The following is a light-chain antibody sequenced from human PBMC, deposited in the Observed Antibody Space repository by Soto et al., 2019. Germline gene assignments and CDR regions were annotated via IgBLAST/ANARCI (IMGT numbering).Light chain of an antibody. Sequence: EIVLTESPVTLSLSPGERATLSCRASQSVRSYLAWYQQKPGQAPRLLIYDAFKRATGIPARFSGSGSGTDFTLTISGLEPEDFAVYYCQQRSNWPSTFGGGTKVDIK. J-gene: IGKJ4*01. V-gene: IGKV3-11*01. CDR2: DAF. CDR1: QSVRSY. CDR3: QQRSNWPST.